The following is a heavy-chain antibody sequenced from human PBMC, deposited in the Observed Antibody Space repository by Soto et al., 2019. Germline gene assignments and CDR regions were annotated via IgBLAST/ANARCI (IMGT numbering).Heavy chain of an antibody. Sequence: QVTLKESGPVLMKPTETLTLTCTVSGFSLSNARMGVSWIRQPPGKALEWLAHIFSNDEKSYRTSLKSRLTISKDTSKSQVVLTMTNMDPVDTATYYCARIPFSSALAFDIWGQGTMVTVSS. CDR3: ARIPFSSALAFDI. CDR1: GFSLSNARMG. J-gene: IGHJ3*02. V-gene: IGHV2-26*01. D-gene: IGHD6-19*01. CDR2: IFSNDEK.